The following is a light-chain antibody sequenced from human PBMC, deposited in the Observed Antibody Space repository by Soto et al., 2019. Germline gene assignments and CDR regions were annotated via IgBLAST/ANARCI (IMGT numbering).Light chain of an antibody. J-gene: IGKJ3*01. CDR1: QSISNY. Sequence: DIQMTQSPSSLSASVGDRVTITCRASQSISNYLNWYQQKPGKAPKLLMYVASSLQTGVPSRFSGSVSGTDFTLTISSLQPEDFATYYCQQSYTTPYTFGPGTKVDI. CDR3: QQSYTTPYT. V-gene: IGKV1-39*01. CDR2: VAS.